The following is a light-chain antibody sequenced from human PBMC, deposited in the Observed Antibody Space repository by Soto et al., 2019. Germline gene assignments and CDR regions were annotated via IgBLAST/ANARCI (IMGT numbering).Light chain of an antibody. CDR2: EGS. J-gene: IGLJ1*01. CDR1: SSDVGSYNL. CDR3: CSYAGSSTSV. Sequence: QSALTQPASVSGSPGQSITISCTGTSSDVGSYNLVSWYQQHPGKAPKLMIYEGSKRPSGVSNRFSGSKSGNTAFLTISGLQAEDEADYYCCSYAGSSTSVFGTGTKLTVL. V-gene: IGLV2-23*01.